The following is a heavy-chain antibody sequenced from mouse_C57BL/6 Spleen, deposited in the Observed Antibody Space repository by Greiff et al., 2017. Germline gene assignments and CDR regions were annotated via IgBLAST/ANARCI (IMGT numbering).Heavy chain of an antibody. CDR1: GFNIKNTY. CDR2: IDPANGNT. D-gene: IGHD2-5*01. V-gene: IGHV14-3*01. Sequence: EVQLQQSLAELVRPGASVKLSCTASGFNIKNTYMHWVKQRPEQGLEWIGRIDPANGNTQYAPKFQGRATITADTSSNTAYLQLSSLTSEDTAIYYGASYYSNYGGYWYFDVWGTGTTVTVSS. J-gene: IGHJ1*03. CDR3: ASYYSNYGGYWYFDV.